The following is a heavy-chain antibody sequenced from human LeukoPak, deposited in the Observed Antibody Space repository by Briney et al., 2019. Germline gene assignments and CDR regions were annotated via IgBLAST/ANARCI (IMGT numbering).Heavy chain of an antibody. Sequence: GGSLRLSCAASGFTFSSYAMSWVRQAPGKGLEWVANIRQHGIEKYYASSLVGRISISRDNAKNSLYLQMNSLRAEDTAVYYWARVNFNYDYGMDVWGQGTTVTVSS. D-gene: IGHD1-7*01. CDR2: IRQHGIEK. CDR3: ARVNFNYDYGMDV. V-gene: IGHV3-7*01. CDR1: GFTFSSYA. J-gene: IGHJ6*02.